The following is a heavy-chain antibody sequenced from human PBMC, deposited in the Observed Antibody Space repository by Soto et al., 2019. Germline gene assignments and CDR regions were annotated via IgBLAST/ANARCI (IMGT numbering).Heavy chain of an antibody. V-gene: IGHV1-18*01. CDR2: ISGYNGDT. J-gene: IGHJ4*02. CDR3: ARSLGSGTGFDY. D-gene: IGHD3-10*01. CDR1: GYTFSNYG. Sequence: QVQLVQSAAEVKKPGASVKVSCQASGYTFSNYGISWVRQAPGQGLEWTACISGYNGDTKNAQSLQGRVTVTTDTSTSTSYMELRSLRSDDTAIYYCARSLGSGTGFDYWGQGPLVTVSS.